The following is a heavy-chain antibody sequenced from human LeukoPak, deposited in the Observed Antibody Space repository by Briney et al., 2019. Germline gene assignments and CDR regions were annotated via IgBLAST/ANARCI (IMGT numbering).Heavy chain of an antibody. D-gene: IGHD3-10*01. CDR3: ARSSRWFGELLSPFDY. CDR2: ISSSGSTI. Sequence: NSGGSLRLSCAASGFTFSDYYMSWIRQAPGKGLEWVSYISSSGSTIYYADAVKGRFTISRDNAKNSLYLQMNSLRAEDTAVYYCARSSRWFGELLSPFDYWGQGTLVTVSS. CDR1: GFTFSDYY. V-gene: IGHV3-11*01. J-gene: IGHJ4*02.